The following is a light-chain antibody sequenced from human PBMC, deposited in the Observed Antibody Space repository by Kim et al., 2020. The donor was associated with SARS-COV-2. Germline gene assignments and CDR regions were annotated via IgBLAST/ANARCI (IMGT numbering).Light chain of an antibody. V-gene: IGKV1-27*01. J-gene: IGKJ1*01. CDR1: QNSTNY. CDR2: AAS. Sequence: ASVGDGVTITWRARQNSTNYFGWYQQQAGKVPKLLVYAASALKSGLPSRFSGNRSGTDFTLTISNLQPEDVATYYCQKYDSAPWTFGQGTKVDIK. CDR3: QKYDSAPWT.